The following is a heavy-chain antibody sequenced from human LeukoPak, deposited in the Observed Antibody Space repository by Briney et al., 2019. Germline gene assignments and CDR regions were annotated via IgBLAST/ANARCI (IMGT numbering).Heavy chain of an antibody. CDR3: AKDGFDYYDSSGYYYFNY. Sequence: GGSLRLSCAASGFAFSNHAMSWVRQAPGKGLQWVSAISGGGVAIYYADSVKGRFTISRDNSKNTLYLQMNSLRAEDTAVYYCAKDGFDYYDSSGYYYFNYWGQGTLVTVSS. CDR1: GFAFSNHA. CDR2: ISGGGVAI. J-gene: IGHJ4*02. V-gene: IGHV3-23*01. D-gene: IGHD3-22*01.